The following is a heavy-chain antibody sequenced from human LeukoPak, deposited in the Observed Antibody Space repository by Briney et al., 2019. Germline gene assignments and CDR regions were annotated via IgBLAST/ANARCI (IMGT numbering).Heavy chain of an antibody. Sequence: GGSLRLSCAASGFTFSSYEMNWVRQAPGKGLEWISYISSSVSTIYYADSVKGRFTISRDNAKTSLFLQMNSLRAEDTAIYYCARGGSRWFLYYFDYWGQGTLVTVSS. D-gene: IGHD3-3*01. CDR3: ARGGSRWFLYYFDY. J-gene: IGHJ4*02. CDR1: GFTFSSYE. V-gene: IGHV3-48*03. CDR2: ISSSVSTI.